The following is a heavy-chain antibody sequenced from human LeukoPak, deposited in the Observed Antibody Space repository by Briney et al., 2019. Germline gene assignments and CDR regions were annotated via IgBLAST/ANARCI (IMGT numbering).Heavy chain of an antibody. CDR2: IGTIGDT. D-gene: IGHD6-6*01. CDR1: GFTFSSSD. Sequence: PGGSLRLSCAASGFTFSSSDMHWVRQPTGKGLEWVSAIGTIGDTYYPGSVKGRFTISRDNAKNSLYLQMNNLRAEDTAMYYCASHGEYIASSYRHFDHWGQGTLVTVSS. V-gene: IGHV3-13*01. CDR3: ASHGEYIASSYRHFDH. J-gene: IGHJ4*02.